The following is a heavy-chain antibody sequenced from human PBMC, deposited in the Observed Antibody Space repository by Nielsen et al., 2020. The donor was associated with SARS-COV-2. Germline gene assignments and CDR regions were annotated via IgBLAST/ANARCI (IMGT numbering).Heavy chain of an antibody. D-gene: IGHD6-19*01. Sequence: GGSLRLSCAASGFTFSNQWMFWVRQAPGKGLVWVSRINSDGSSTSYVDSVKGRFTISRDNAKNTLYLQMNSLRAEDTAVYYCAREGVVAVAGTGPDFDYWGQGTLVTVSS. V-gene: IGHV3-74*01. J-gene: IGHJ4*02. CDR1: GFTFSNQW. CDR2: INSDGSST. CDR3: AREGVVAVAGTGPDFDY.